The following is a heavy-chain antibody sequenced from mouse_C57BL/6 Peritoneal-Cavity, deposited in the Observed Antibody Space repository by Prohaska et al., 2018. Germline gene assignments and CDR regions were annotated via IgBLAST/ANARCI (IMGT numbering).Heavy chain of an antibody. J-gene: IGHJ2*01. CDR2: ISDGGSYT. CDR1: GFTFSSYA. D-gene: IGHD2-1*01. V-gene: IGHV5-4*01. CDR3: ARDDGNYDY. Sequence: EVQLVESGGGLVKPGGSLKLSCAASGFTFSSYAMSWVRQTPEKRLELVATISDGGSYTYYPDNVKGRFTISRDNAKNNLYLQMSHLKSEDTAMYYCARDDGNYDYWGQGTTLTVSS.